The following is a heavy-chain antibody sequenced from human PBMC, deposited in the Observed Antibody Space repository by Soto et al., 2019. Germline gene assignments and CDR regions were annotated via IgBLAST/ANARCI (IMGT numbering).Heavy chain of an antibody. D-gene: IGHD3-3*01. Sequence: ASVKVSCKASGGTFSSYAISWVRQAPGQGLEWMGGIIPIFGTANYAQKFQGRVTITADESTSTAYMELSSLRSEDTAVYYCARAGSSLNYDFWSGYYNYWGQGTLVTVSS. CDR1: GGTFSSYA. V-gene: IGHV1-69*13. CDR2: IIPIFGTA. CDR3: ARAGSSLNYDFWSGYYNY. J-gene: IGHJ4*02.